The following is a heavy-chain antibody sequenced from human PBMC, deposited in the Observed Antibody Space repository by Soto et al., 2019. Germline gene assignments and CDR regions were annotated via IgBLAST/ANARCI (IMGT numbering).Heavy chain of an antibody. CDR1: GYTFTTYA. V-gene: IGHV1-3*01. Sequence: QVQLVQSGAEVKKPGASVKVSCKASGYTFTTYALHWVRQAPGQSLEWMGWINAGNGNTEYSQKFQGRVTITRDTAATTADMELSSVGSGDTAVYFCARGRGSTWTPAAGYWGQGTLVTVSS. CDR2: INAGNGNT. J-gene: IGHJ4*02. CDR3: ARGRGSTWTPAAGY. D-gene: IGHD6-13*01.